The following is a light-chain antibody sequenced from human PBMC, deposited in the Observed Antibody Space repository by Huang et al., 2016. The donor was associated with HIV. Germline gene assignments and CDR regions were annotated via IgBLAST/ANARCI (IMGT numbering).Light chain of an antibody. CDR3: QEYSTYSA. Sequence: QMTQSPSTLSASVGDRVTITCRASQSISTYLAWYQHQPGKAPKLLIYKASYLRSGVPSRFSDGGSGTDFTLTISGLQPDDSATYYCQEYSTYSAFGQGTKVEVK. V-gene: IGKV1-5*03. CDR2: KAS. CDR1: QSISTY. J-gene: IGKJ1*01.